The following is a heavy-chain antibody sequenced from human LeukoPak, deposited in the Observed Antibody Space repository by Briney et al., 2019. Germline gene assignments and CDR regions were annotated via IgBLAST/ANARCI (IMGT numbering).Heavy chain of an antibody. J-gene: IGHJ4*02. Sequence: ASVKVSCKASGYTFTGYYMHWVRQAPGQGLEWMGWINPNSGGTNYAQKFQGRVTMTRDTSISTAYMELSRLRSDDTAVYYCARGMLGSSSGAHFDYWGQGTLVTVSS. CDR2: INPNSGGT. CDR3: ARGMLGSSSGAHFDY. D-gene: IGHD6-6*01. CDR1: GYTFTGYY. V-gene: IGHV1-2*02.